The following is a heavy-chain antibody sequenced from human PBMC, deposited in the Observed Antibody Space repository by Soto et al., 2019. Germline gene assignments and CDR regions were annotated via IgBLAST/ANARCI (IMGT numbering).Heavy chain of an antibody. Sequence: PSETLSLTCTVSGGSISSSSYYWGWIRQPPGKGLEWIGSIYYSGSTYYNPSLKSRVTISVDTSKNQFSLKLSSVTAADTAVYYCASFLDYGDYSDYWGQGTLVTVSS. J-gene: IGHJ4*02. CDR2: IYYSGST. CDR3: ASFLDYGDYSDY. CDR1: GGSISSSSYY. D-gene: IGHD4-17*01. V-gene: IGHV4-39*01.